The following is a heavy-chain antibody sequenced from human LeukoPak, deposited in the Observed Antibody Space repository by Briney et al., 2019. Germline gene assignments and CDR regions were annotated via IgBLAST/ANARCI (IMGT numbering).Heavy chain of an antibody. CDR3: ARPGEYCSRNRCSPNDGFHI. V-gene: IGHV1-69*05. D-gene: IGHD2-2*01. CDR1: GGTFSSYA. J-gene: IGHJ3*02. CDR2: IIPIFGTA. Sequence: GSSVKVSCKASGGTFSSYAISWVRQAPGQGLEWMGGIIPIFGTANYAQKFQGRVTMTRNTSISTAYMELSSLRSEDTAVYYCARPGEYCSRNRCSPNDGFHIWGQGTMVTVSS.